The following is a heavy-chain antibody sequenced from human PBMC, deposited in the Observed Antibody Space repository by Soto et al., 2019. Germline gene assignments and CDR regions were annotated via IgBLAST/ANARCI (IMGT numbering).Heavy chain of an antibody. V-gene: IGHV1-18*01. D-gene: IGHD3-22*01. J-gene: IGHJ5*02. CDR3: ARVVKGGYYYDSSGRKSWFDP. Sequence: ASVKVSCKASGYTFTSYGISWVRQAPGQGLEWMGWISAYNGNTNYAQKLQGRVTMTTDTSTSTAYMELRSLRSDDTAVYYCARVVKGGYYYDSSGRKSWFDPWGQGTLVTVS. CDR2: ISAYNGNT. CDR1: GYTFTSYG.